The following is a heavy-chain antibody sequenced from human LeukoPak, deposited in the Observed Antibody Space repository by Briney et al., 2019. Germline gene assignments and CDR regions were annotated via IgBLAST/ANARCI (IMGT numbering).Heavy chain of an antibody. Sequence: GGSLRLSCAASGFTFDDYGMRWVRQAPGKGLEWVPGINWNGGSTGYADSVKGRFTISRDNAKNSLYLQMNSLRAEDTALYYCARAYEAVAGAFDYWGQGTLVTVSS. J-gene: IGHJ4*02. CDR1: GFTFDDYG. V-gene: IGHV3-20*04. CDR3: ARAYEAVAGAFDY. D-gene: IGHD6-19*01. CDR2: INWNGGST.